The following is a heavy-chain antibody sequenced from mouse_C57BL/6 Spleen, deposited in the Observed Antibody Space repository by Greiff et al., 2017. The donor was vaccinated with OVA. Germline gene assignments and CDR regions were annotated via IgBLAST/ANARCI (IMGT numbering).Heavy chain of an antibody. V-gene: IGHV1-81*01. CDR3: AREYDYDERGSGY. Sequence: VKLQESGAELARPGASVKLSCKASGYTFTSYGISWVKQRTGQGLEWIGEIYPRSGNTYYNEKFKGKATLTADKSSSTAYMELRSLTSEDSAVYFCAREYDYDERGSGYWGQGTTLTVSS. D-gene: IGHD2-4*01. J-gene: IGHJ2*01. CDR2: IYPRSGNT. CDR1: GYTFTSYG.